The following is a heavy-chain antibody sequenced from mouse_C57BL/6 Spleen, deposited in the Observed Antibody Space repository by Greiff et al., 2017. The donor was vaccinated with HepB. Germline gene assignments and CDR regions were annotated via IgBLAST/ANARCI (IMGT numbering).Heavy chain of an antibody. CDR2: IYPSDSET. CDR3: ARRGANWVLDY. CDR1: GYTFTSYW. V-gene: IGHV1-61*01. J-gene: IGHJ2*01. Sequence: VKLQQPGAELVRPGSSVKLSCKASGYTFTSYWMDWVKQRPGQGLEWIGNIYPSDSETHYNQKFKDKATLTVDKSSSTAYMQLSSLTSEDSAVYYCARRGANWVLDYWGQGTTLTVSS. D-gene: IGHD4-1*01.